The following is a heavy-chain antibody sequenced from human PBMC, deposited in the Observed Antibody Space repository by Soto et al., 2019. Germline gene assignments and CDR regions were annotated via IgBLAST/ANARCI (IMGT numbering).Heavy chain of an antibody. J-gene: IGHJ6*02. CDR3: ARDGEPGTYYYYYGMDV. D-gene: IGHD3-10*01. V-gene: IGHV4-4*07. CDR1: GGSISCYY. CDR2: IYTSGST. Sequence: QVQLQESGPGLVKPSETLSLTCTVSGGSISCYYWSWIRQPAGKGLEWIGRIYTSGSTNYNPSLKSRVTMSVDTSKNQFSLKLSSVTAADTAVYYCARDGEPGTYYYYYGMDVWGQGTTVTVSS.